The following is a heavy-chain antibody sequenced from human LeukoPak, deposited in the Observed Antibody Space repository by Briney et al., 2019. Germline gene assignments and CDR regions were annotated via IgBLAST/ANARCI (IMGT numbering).Heavy chain of an antibody. V-gene: IGHV4-39*01. Sequence: PSETLSLTCTVSGGSISSSSYSWGWLRQPPGKGLEWIGSIYYSGSTYYNPSLKSRVTISVDTSKNQFSLKLSSVTAADTAVYYCASQGGNYYDSRSSAEYFQHWGQGTLVTVSS. CDR2: IYYSGST. CDR1: GGSISSSSYS. D-gene: IGHD3-22*01. CDR3: ASQGGNYYDSRSSAEYFQH. J-gene: IGHJ1*01.